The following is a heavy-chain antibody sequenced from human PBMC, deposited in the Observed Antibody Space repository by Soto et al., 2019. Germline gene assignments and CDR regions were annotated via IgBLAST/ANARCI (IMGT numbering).Heavy chain of an antibody. CDR1: GYVFTSYG. V-gene: IGHV1-18*01. D-gene: IGHD6-13*01. J-gene: IGHJ5*02. CDR3: ARASRGAAAGTLNWFDP. CDR2: ITTFNGNT. Sequence: QVQLVQSGAEVKKPGASVRVSCKASGYVFTSYGISWVRQAPGQGLEWMGWITTFNGNTNYAQKFQGRVTMTTDTSSTKAYMEPRAPTSDDRAMYYCARASRGAAAGTLNWFDPWGQGTLVTVSS.